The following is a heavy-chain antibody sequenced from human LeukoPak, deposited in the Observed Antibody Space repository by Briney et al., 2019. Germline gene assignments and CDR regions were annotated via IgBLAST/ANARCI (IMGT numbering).Heavy chain of an antibody. J-gene: IGHJ4*02. V-gene: IGHV1-69*06. Sequence: SVKVSCKASGYTFTSYYMHWVRQAPGQGLEWMGGIIPIFGTANYAQKFQGRVTITADKSTSTAYMELSSLRSEDTAVYYCARAPADCGGDCYSRLFIRGGFDYWGQGTLVTVSS. CDR1: GYTFTSYY. D-gene: IGHD2-21*02. CDR2: IIPIFGTA. CDR3: ARAPADCGGDCYSRLFIRGGFDY.